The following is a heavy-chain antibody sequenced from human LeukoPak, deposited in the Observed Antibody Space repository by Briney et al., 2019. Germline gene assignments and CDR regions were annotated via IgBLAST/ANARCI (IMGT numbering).Heavy chain of an antibody. CDR3: ARASYVRGLSWFDP. CDR1: GFIFGNYS. D-gene: IGHD2/OR15-2a*01. V-gene: IGHV3-48*01. J-gene: IGHJ5*02. Sequence: GGSLRLSCAASGFIFGNYSMNWVRQAPGKGLEWVSYISSSSSTIYYAGSVKGRFTISRDNAKNSLYLQMNSLRAEDTAVYYCARASYVRGLSWFDPWGQGTLVTVSS. CDR2: ISSSSSTI.